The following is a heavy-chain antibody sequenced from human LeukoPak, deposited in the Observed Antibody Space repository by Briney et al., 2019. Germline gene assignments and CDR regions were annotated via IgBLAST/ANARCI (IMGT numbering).Heavy chain of an antibody. CDR3: ARWGVLAARPEVAFDI. CDR1: GGSISSYY. D-gene: IGHD6-6*01. CDR2: IYYSGST. Sequence: PSETLSLTCTVSGGSISSYYWSWIRQPPGKGLERIGYIYYSGSTNYNPSLKSRVTISVDTSKNQFSLKLSSVTAADTAVYYCARWGVLAARPEVAFDIWGQGTMVTVSS. J-gene: IGHJ3*02. V-gene: IGHV4-59*01.